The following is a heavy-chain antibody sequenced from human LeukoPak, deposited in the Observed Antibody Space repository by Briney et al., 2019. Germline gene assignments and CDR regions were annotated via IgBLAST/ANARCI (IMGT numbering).Heavy chain of an antibody. V-gene: IGHV3-48*03. CDR2: ISSSGATI. D-gene: IGHD6-13*01. Sequence: GGSLRLSCEASGFSFSDYEMNWVRQAPGQGLEWVSYISSSGATIYYADSVRGRITVSRDNAKNSLYLQMDSLRAEDTAIYYCAREGSSWYGIDYWGQGTLVTVS. CDR3: AREGSSWYGIDY. J-gene: IGHJ4*02. CDR1: GFSFSDYE.